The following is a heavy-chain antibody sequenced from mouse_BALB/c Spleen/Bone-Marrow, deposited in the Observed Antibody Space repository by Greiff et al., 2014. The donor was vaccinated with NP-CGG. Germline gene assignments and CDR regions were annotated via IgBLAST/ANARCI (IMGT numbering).Heavy chain of an antibody. CDR1: GFTFSSYG. CDR2: ISNGGTFT. CDR3: SRRQGGNYAMDY. Sequence: EVQLVESGGDLVKPGGSLKLSCAASGFTFSSYGFFWVRQTPDKRLEWVATISNGGTFTYYPDSVKGRFTISRDNAKNTLHLQMSSLKSEDTAMYYCSRRQGGNYAMDYWGQGTSVTVSS. J-gene: IGHJ4*01. V-gene: IGHV5-6*01.